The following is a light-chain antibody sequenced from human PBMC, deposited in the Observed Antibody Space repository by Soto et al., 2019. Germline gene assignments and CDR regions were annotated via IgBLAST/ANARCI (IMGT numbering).Light chain of an antibody. V-gene: IGLV1-44*01. J-gene: IGLJ3*02. Sequence: QSVLTQPPSASGTPGQRVTISCSGSSSNIGTNTVNWYQQLPGTDPKLLIYSNNERAAGVPDRFSGSKSGTSASLATSGLRSEDEADYYCATWDDTLNGWVFGGGTKLTVL. CDR1: SSNIGTNT. CDR3: ATWDDTLNGWV. CDR2: SNN.